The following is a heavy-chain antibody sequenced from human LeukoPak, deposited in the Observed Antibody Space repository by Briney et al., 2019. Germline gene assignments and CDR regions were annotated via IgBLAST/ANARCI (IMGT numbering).Heavy chain of an antibody. CDR2: IHYSGST. J-gene: IGHJ5*02. CDR1: GGSTSSYY. V-gene: IGHV4-59*12. Sequence: PSETLSLTCTVSGGSTSSYYWSWIRQSPGKGLEWIAYIHYSGSTNYNPSLKSRLTISVDTSKNQFSLKLSSVTAADTAVYYCARGDGYCSGGSCYLNWFDPWGQGTLVTVSS. CDR3: ARGDGYCSGGSCYLNWFDP. D-gene: IGHD2-15*01.